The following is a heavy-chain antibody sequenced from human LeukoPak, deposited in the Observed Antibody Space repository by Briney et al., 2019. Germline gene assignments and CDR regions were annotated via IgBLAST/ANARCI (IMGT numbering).Heavy chain of an antibody. CDR3: ARAPYDILTGYSLNWFDP. V-gene: IGHV1-3*01. Sequence: DNGNTKYSQKFQGRVTITRDTSAYTGYMELRSLSSADTAVYFCARAPYDILTGYSLNWFDPWGQGTLVTVSS. J-gene: IGHJ5*02. D-gene: IGHD3-9*01. CDR2: DNGNT.